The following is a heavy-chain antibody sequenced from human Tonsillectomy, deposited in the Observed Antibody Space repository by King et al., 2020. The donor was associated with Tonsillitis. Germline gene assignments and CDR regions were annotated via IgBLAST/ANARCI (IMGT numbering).Heavy chain of an antibody. CDR2: IIPIFGTA. V-gene: IGHV1-69*12. J-gene: IGHJ4*02. Sequence: VQLVQSGAEVKKPGSSVKVSCKASGGTFSSYAISWVRQAPGQGLEWMGGIIPIFGTANYAQKFQGIVTITADESTSTAYMELSSLRSEDTAVYYCGVGANYDILTGYYRSLFDYWGQGTLVTVSS. CDR1: GGTFSSYA. D-gene: IGHD3-9*01. CDR3: GVGANYDILTGYYRSLFDY.